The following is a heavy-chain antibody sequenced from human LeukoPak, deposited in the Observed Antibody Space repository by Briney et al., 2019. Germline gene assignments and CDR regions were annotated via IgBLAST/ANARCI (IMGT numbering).Heavy chain of an antibody. Sequence: SETLSLTCTVSGGSISSYYWSWIRQPPGKGLEWIGYIYYSGSTNYNPSLKSRVTMSVVTSKNQFSLQLNSVTPEDTAVYYCARERQLHDYYYYMDVWGKGTTVTVSS. J-gene: IGHJ6*03. D-gene: IGHD6-6*01. V-gene: IGHV4-59*12. CDR3: ARERQLHDYYYYMDV. CDR2: IYYSGST. CDR1: GGSISSYY.